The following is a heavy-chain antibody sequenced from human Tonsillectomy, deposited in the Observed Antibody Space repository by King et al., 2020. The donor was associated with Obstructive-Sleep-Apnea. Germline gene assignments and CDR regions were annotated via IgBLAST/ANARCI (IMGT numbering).Heavy chain of an antibody. CDR3: ARGGSYQNWFDP. J-gene: IGHJ5*02. V-gene: IGHV4-30-4*01. CDR2: IYYSGST. CDR1: GGSISSGDYY. Sequence: QLQESGPGLVKPSQTLSLTCTVSGGSISSGDYYWSWIRQPPGKGLEWIWYIYYSGSTYYNPSLKSRVTISVDTSKNQFSLKLSSVTAADTAVYYCARGGSYQNWFDPWGQGTLVTVSS. D-gene: IGHD3-16*01.